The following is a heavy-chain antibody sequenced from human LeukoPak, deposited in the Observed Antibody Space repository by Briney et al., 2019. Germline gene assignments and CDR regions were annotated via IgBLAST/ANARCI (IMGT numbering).Heavy chain of an antibody. J-gene: IGHJ4*02. D-gene: IGHD1-26*01. CDR1: GASVGSAGYH. CDR3: ARTQSQSGSYRYYFGY. Sequence: PSETLSLTCTVSGASVGSAGYHWSWIPQPQGVGLEWIGYIYYISNTNYDPSLKSRVTMSVDPSKNQCSLKLNSVTAADPAVNYCARTQSQSGSYRYYFGYWGQGTLVTVSS. V-gene: IGHV4-61*08. CDR2: IYYISNT.